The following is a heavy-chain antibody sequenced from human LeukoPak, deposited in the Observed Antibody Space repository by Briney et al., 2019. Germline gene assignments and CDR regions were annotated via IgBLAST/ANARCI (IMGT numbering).Heavy chain of an antibody. CDR1: GFTFSSYS. D-gene: IGHD3-10*01. V-gene: IGHV3-21*01. J-gene: IGHJ4*02. CDR2: ISSSSSYI. CDR3: ARDQSDGSGSYYSFDY. Sequence: GGSLRLSCAASGFTFSSYSMNWGRQAPGKGLEWGSSISSSSSYIYYADSGKGRFTISRDNAKNSLYLQMNSLRAEDTAVYYCARDQSDGSGSYYSFDYCGQGTLVTVSS.